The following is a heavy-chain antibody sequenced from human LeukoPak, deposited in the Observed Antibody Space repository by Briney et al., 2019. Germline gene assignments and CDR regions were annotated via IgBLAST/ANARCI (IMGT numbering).Heavy chain of an antibody. V-gene: IGHV3-9*01. CDR1: GFTFDDYA. D-gene: IGHD6-6*01. J-gene: IGHJ5*02. CDR2: ISWNSGSI. CDR3: AKDIAAAPHNWFDP. Sequence: GGSLRLSCAASGFTFDDYAMHWVRQAPGKGLEWVSVISWNSGSIGYADSVKGRFTISRDNAKNSLYLQMNSLRAEDTALYYCAKDIAAAPHNWFDPWGQGTLVTVSS.